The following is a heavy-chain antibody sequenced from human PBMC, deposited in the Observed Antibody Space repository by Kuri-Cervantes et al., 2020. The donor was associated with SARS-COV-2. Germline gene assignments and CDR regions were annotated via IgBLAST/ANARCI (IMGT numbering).Heavy chain of an antibody. J-gene: IGHJ4*02. CDR3: ARHEVVVVPAAFDY. V-gene: IGHV3-48*01. CDR2: ISARGTDI. D-gene: IGHD2-2*01. Sequence: GESLKISCAPSGFIFSDYSMNWVRQAPGKGLELVPYISARGTDIYYADSVKGRFTISRDNAKNSLYLQMNSLRAEDTAVYYCARHEVVVVPAAFDYWGQGALVTVSS. CDR1: GFIFSDYS.